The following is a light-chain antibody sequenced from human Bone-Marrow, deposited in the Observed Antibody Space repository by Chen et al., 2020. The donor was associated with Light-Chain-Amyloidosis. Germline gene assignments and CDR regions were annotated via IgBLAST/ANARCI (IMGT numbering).Light chain of an antibody. V-gene: IGLV2-8*01. J-gene: IGLJ3*02. CDR3: SSYAGSNNWV. CDR2: EVS. CDR1: SIDVGCYNY. Sequence: QSALTQPPSASGSPGQXVTISXXGTSIDVGCYNYVSWYQQHQGKAPKLMIYEVSKRPSGVPVRFSGSKSGNTAXLTVSXLQAEDEADYYCSSYAGSNNWVFGGGTKLTVL.